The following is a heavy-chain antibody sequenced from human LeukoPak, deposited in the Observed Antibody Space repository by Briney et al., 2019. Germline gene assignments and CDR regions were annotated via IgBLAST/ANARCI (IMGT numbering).Heavy chain of an antibody. CDR3: ARDRGYSYARGRDYYYMDV. D-gene: IGHD5-18*01. CDR1: GGSISSYY. V-gene: IGHV4-4*07. CDR2: IYTSGST. Sequence: PSETLSLTCTVSGGSISSYYWSWIRQPAGKGLEWIGRIYTSGSTNYNPFLKSRVTMSVDTSKNQFSLKLSSVAAADTAVYYCARDRGYSYARGRDYYYMDVWGKGTTVTVSS. J-gene: IGHJ6*03.